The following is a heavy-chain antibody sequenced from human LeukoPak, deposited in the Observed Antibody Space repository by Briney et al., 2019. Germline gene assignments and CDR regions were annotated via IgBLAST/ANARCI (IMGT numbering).Heavy chain of an antibody. D-gene: IGHD6-13*01. CDR1: GGTFSSSV. CDR2: IIPILGIT. J-gene: IGHJ6*02. Sequence: SVKVSCKASGGTFSSSVISWVRQAPGQGLEWMGRIIPILGITNYAQKFQGRVTITADTSTSTAYMELSSLTSEDTAVYYCARYSSIWAKDYYYYYGMDVWGQGTTVAVSS. CDR3: ARYSSIWAKDYYYYYGMDV. V-gene: IGHV1-69*04.